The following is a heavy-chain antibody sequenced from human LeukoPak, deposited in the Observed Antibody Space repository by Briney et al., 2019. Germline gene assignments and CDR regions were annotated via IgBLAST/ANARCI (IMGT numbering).Heavy chain of an antibody. V-gene: IGHV3-33*01. D-gene: IGHD2-21*01. Sequence: PGGSLRLSCVASGFIFSNYGMHWVRRAPGKGLEWVAVIWYDGSKEYYADSVKGRFTISRDDSKNTFYLQVNSLRAEDTAVYYCAREISPYYFDSWGQGTPITVSS. CDR1: GFIFSNYG. CDR2: IWYDGSKE. CDR3: AREISPYYFDS. J-gene: IGHJ4*02.